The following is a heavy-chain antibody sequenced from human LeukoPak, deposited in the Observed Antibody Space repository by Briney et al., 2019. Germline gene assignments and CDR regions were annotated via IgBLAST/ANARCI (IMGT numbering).Heavy chain of an antibody. V-gene: IGHV4-59*08. CDR2: FYYRGRT. D-gene: IGHD3-10*01. Sequence: ETLSLTCTVSGGSINSYYGSCIRRPPGKGLEWLGYFYYRGRTNYNPSLKSRVTISVDTSKNQFSLKLSSVTAADTAVYYCARHGLPPLWFGELLLSSYFDYWGQGTLVTVSS. J-gene: IGHJ4*02. CDR1: GGSINSYY. CDR3: ARHGLPPLWFGELLLSSYFDY.